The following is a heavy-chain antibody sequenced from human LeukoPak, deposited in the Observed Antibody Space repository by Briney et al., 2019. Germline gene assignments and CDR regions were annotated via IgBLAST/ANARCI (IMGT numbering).Heavy chain of an antibody. CDR1: GYSISSGYY. J-gene: IGHJ4*02. CDR3: ARARSWKWGFDY. Sequence: PSETLSLTCTVSGYSISSGYYWSWIRQPPGRGLEWIGEINHSGSINYNPSLKSRVTISVDTSKNQFSLKLSSVTAADTAVYYCARARSWKWGFDYWGQGTLVTVSS. D-gene: IGHD1-26*01. V-gene: IGHV4-38-2*02. CDR2: INHSGSI.